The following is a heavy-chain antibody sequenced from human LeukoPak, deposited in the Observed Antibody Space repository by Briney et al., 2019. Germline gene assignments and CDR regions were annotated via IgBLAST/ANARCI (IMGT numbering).Heavy chain of an antibody. CDR2: INPNSGGT. Sequence: GASVTVSCKASGYTFTGYYMHWVRQAPGQGLEWMGWINPNSGGTNYAQKFQGRVTMTRDTSISTAYMELSRLRSDDTAVYYCARGAPYRWLPTYYFDYWGQGTLVTVSS. D-gene: IGHD5-24*01. CDR1: GYTFTGYY. V-gene: IGHV1-2*02. CDR3: ARGAPYRWLPTYYFDY. J-gene: IGHJ4*02.